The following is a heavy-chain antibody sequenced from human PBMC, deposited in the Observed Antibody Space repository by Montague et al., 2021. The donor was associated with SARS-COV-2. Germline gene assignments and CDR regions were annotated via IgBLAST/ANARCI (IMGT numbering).Heavy chain of an antibody. CDR1: GGSINGRY. CDR2: VFYSGAT. V-gene: IGHV4-59*08. CDR3: ARQGLYESGGFFI. Sequence: SETLSLTCSVSGGSINGRYWSWIRQPPAPGLEWIGSVFYSGATNYNHSLKSRVTMSADTSKNKVSLKVNSVTAADTAVYYCARQGLYESGGFFIWGLGTLVTVSS. J-gene: IGHJ4*02. D-gene: IGHD3-22*01.